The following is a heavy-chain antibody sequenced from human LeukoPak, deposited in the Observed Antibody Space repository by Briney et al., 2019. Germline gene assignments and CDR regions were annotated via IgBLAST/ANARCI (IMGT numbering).Heavy chain of an antibody. J-gene: IGHJ4*02. Sequence: SETLSLTCAVYGGSFSGYYWSWIRQPPGKGLEWIGEINHSGSTNYNPSLKSRVTISVDTSKNQFSLKLSSVTAADTAVYYCQSRYLEWLLDYWGQGTLVTVSS. CDR3: QSRYLEWLLDY. CDR1: GGSFSGYY. D-gene: IGHD3-3*01. V-gene: IGHV4-34*01. CDR2: INHSGST.